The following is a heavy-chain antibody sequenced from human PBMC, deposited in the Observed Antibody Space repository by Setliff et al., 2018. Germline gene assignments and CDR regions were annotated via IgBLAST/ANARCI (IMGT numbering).Heavy chain of an antibody. CDR1: GFTFSGYG. V-gene: IGHV3-64*04. Sequence: PGGSLRLSCAASGFTFSGYGIHWVRQAPVRGLEYVSAISNDGRRTYYADSVKGRFTISRDNAKNSLYLQMNSLRAEDTAVYYCARDNWVDSVMVTEKGEFWGQGTLVTVSS. J-gene: IGHJ4*02. CDR2: ISNDGRRT. CDR3: ARDNWVDSVMVTEKGEF. D-gene: IGHD5-18*01.